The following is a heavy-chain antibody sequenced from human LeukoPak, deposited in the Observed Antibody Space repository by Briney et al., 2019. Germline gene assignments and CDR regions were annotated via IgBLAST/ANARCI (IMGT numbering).Heavy chain of an antibody. CDR2: ISAYNGNT. D-gene: IGHD6-6*01. CDR1: GYTFTSYG. CDR3: ARDQDVWQQLVLFDY. Sequence: GASVKVSCKASGYTFTSYGISWVRQAPGQGLEWMGWISAYNGNTNYAQKLQGRVTMTTDTSTSTAYMELRSLRSDDTAVYYCARDQDVWQQLVLFDYWGQGTLVTVSS. V-gene: IGHV1-18*01. J-gene: IGHJ4*02.